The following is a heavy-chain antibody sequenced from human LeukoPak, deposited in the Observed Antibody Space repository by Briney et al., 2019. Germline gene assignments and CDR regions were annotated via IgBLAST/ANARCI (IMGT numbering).Heavy chain of an antibody. J-gene: IGHJ4*02. V-gene: IGHV1-69*05. CDR3: ARDPTGGSYAFFDY. CDR2: IIPIFGTA. D-gene: IGHD1-26*01. Sequence: ASVKVSCKASGGTLSSYAISWVRQAPGQGLEWMGGIIPIFGTANYAQKFQGRVTITTDESTSTAYMELSSLRSEDTAVYYCARDPTGGSYAFFDYWGQGTLVTVSS. CDR1: GGTLSSYA.